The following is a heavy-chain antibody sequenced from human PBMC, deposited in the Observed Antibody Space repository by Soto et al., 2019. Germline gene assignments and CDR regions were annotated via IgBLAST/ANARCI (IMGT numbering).Heavy chain of an antibody. Sequence: QVQLAESGGGVVQPGRSLRLSCAASGFTFNTYSMHWVRQPPGKGLEWLAAIWYDGTQKYYADSVKGRFIISRDNSKKTLYLEMNSLRAEDTDVYYCARAGGTTVTGLWHFDSWGQGTLVTVSS. V-gene: IGHV3-33*01. D-gene: IGHD4-17*01. CDR3: ARAGGTTVTGLWHFDS. CDR1: GFTFNTYS. CDR2: IWYDGTQK. J-gene: IGHJ4*02.